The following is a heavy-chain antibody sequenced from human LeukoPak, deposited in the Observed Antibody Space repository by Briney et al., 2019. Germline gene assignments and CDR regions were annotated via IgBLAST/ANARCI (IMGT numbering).Heavy chain of an antibody. CDR2: IYHSGST. D-gene: IGHD5-24*01. CDR1: GYSISSGYY. CDR3: ARKRGYRYYYYYMDV. J-gene: IGHJ6*03. V-gene: IGHV4-38-2*02. Sequence: SETLSLTCTVSGYSISSGYYWGWIRQPPGKGLEWIGSIYHSGSTYYNPSLKSRVTISVDTSKNQFSLKLSSVTAADTAVYYCARKRGYRYYYYYMDVWGKGTTVTVSS.